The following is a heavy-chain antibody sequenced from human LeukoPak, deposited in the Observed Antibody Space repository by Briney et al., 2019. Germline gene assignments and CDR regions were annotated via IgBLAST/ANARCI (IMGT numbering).Heavy chain of an antibody. CDR3: ARDHNENGLGSGSYFWFDP. CDR2: IYYSGST. CDR1: GGSISSYY. J-gene: IGHJ5*02. V-gene: IGHV4-59*01. Sequence: PSETLSLTCTVSGGSISSYYWRWIRQPPGKGLEWIGYIYYSGSTNYNPSLKSRVTISVDTSKNQFSLKLSSVTAADTAVYYCARDHNENGLGSGSYFWFDPWGQGTLVTVSS. D-gene: IGHD3-10*01.